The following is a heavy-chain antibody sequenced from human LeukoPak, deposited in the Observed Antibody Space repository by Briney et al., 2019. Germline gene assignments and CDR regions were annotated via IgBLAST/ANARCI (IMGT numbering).Heavy chain of an antibody. CDR2: INTSTGNP. Sequence: GASVKVSCKASGYTFTSYAMNWVRQAPGQGLEWMGWINTSTGNPTYAQGFTGRFVFSLDTSVSTAYLQISTLKAEDTAVYYCARPELRWNAYYYMDVWGKGTTVTVSS. J-gene: IGHJ6*03. CDR3: ARPELRWNAYYYMDV. D-gene: IGHD4-23*01. CDR1: GYTFTSYA. V-gene: IGHV7-4-1*02.